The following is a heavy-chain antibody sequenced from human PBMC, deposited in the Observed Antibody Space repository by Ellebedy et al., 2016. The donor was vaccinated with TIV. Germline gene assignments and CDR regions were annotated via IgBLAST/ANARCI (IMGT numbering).Heavy chain of an antibody. J-gene: IGHJ4*02. CDR3: ATSQYCGGDCFLDH. V-gene: IGHV4-59*02. Sequence: ESLKISCTVSGGSVRRYYLNWIRQPPGKGLEWIGYVFFSGSTKYNPSLKSRVTISVDTSTNQLSLKLNSVTAADTAVYYCATSQYCGGDCFLDHWGQGTLVTVAS. D-gene: IGHD2-21*02. CDR1: GGSVRRYY. CDR2: VFFSGST.